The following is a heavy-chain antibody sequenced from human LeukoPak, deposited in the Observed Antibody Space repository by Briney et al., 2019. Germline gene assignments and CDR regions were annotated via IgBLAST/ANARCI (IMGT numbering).Heavy chain of an antibody. V-gene: IGHV4-34*01. CDR1: GSFTGYLSMSYS. J-gene: IGHJ3*01. CDR3: ASLNGKFDAFDF. Sequence: SETLSLTCTVSGSFTGYLSMSYSWSWIRQPPGKGLEWLGEINHSGRTNYNPSLKSRVTISVDTSKNQFSLKLSSVTVADTAVYYCASLNGKFDAFDFWGQGTMVTVSS. D-gene: IGHD4-17*01. CDR2: INHSGRT.